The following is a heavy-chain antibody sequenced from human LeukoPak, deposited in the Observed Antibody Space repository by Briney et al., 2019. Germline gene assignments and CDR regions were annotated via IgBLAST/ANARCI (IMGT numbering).Heavy chain of an antibody. CDR1: GYRFTSYW. Sequence: GGSLQISCQGSGYRFTSYWIGWVRPLPGKGLEWMGIIYPGDSDTRYSPSFQGQVTLSAGKSSSTAYLQWSSLKASDTAMYYCARMVVTAPTSEGFDYWGQGTLVTVSS. CDR2: IYPGDSDT. V-gene: IGHV5-51*01. J-gene: IGHJ4*02. CDR3: ARMVVTAPTSEGFDY. D-gene: IGHD2-21*02.